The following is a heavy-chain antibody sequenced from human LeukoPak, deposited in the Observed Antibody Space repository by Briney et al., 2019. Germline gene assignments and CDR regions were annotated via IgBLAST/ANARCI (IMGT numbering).Heavy chain of an antibody. D-gene: IGHD1-1*01. J-gene: IGHJ6*02. CDR2: ISYDGSNK. V-gene: IGHV3-30-3*01. CDR3: ARGRVGYRHDYHYGMDV. CDR1: GFTFSSYA. Sequence: GGSLRLSCAASGFTFSSYAMHWVRQAPGKGLEWVAVISYDGSNKYYADSVKGRFTISRDNSKNTLYLQMNSLRAEDTAVYYCARGRVGYRHDYHYGMDVWGQGTTVTVSS.